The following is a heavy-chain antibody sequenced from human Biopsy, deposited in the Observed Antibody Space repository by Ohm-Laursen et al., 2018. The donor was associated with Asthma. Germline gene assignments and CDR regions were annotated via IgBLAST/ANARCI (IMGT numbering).Heavy chain of an antibody. CDR3: ARKAGSCISRTCYSLDF. Sequence: SAKVSCKSLGGTFNTYVIGWVRQAPGQGLEWMGGINSVFGTTTYTQKFQDRVTITADDSTSTVYMELSSLRSEETVVYYCARKAGSCISRTCYSLDFWGQGTLVTVSS. D-gene: IGHD2-2*01. J-gene: IGHJ4*02. CDR1: GGTFNTYV. CDR2: INSVFGTT. V-gene: IGHV1-69*13.